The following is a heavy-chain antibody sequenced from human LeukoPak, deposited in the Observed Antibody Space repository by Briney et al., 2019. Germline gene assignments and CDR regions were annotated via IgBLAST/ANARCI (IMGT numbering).Heavy chain of an antibody. CDR1: GGSISSYY. Sequence: SETLSLTCTVSGGSISSYYWSWIRQPPGKGLEWIGYIYYSGSTNYNPSLKSRVTISVDTSKNQFSLKLSSVTAADTAVYYCARDSGLGDYYYYYMDVWGKGTTVTVSS. CDR2: IYYSGST. CDR3: ARDSGLGDYYYYYMDV. V-gene: IGHV4-59*01. D-gene: IGHD1-14*01. J-gene: IGHJ6*03.